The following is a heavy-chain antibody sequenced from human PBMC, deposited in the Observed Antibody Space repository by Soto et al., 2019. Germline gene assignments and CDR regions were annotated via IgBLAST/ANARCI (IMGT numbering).Heavy chain of an antibody. CDR1: GFSLTTSGVG. CDR2: IYWDDDK. V-gene: IGHV2-5*02. Sequence: QITLNESGPTVVRPTETLTLTCRFSGFSLTTSGVGVGWIRQSPGKAPDWLALIYWDDDKRYSASLKSRLTITKDTSKHQVVLTVSDLDPTDTATYYCAHKVLRTVFGLVTTTAIYFDFWGQGTPVAVSS. D-gene: IGHD3-3*01. CDR3: AHKVLRTVFGLVTTTAIYFDF. J-gene: IGHJ4*02.